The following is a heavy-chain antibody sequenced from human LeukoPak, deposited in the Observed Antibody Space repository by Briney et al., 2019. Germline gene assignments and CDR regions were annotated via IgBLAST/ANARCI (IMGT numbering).Heavy chain of an antibody. Sequence: PGGSLRLSCAASGFTFSSYAMSWVRQAPGKGLEWVSAISASGGSRYYADSVKGRFTISRDNSKNMLYLQMNSLRAEDTAVYYCAKESSGYYDYYSDYWGQGTLVPVSS. V-gene: IGHV3-23*01. D-gene: IGHD3-22*01. CDR1: GFTFSSYA. CDR2: ISASGGSR. CDR3: AKESSGYYDYYSDY. J-gene: IGHJ4*02.